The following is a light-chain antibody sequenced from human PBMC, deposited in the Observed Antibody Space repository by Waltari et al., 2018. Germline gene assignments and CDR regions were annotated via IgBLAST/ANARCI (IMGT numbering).Light chain of an antibody. J-gene: IGKJ1*01. Sequence: EMVLTQSPGTLSLSPGERATLSCRASQTLTDNYLGWYQQKPGQPPRLLNYAASRRATRIPDRFSGSGSGTDFTLTITRLEPEDFAVFYCQHFGSSRWTIGQGTKVEIK. CDR3: QHFGSSRWT. CDR2: AAS. CDR1: QTLTDNY. V-gene: IGKV3-20*01.